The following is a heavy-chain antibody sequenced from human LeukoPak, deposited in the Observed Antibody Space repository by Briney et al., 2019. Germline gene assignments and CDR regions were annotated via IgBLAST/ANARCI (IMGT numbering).Heavy chain of an antibody. CDR2: ISYDGSNK. Sequence: GRSLRLSCAASGFTFSSYAMHWVRQAPGKGLEWVAVISYDGSNKYYADSVKGRFTISRDNSKNTLYLQMNSLRAEDTAVYYCARGSCSSSSCYPLDYWGQGTLVTVSS. CDR3: ARGSCSSSSCYPLDY. CDR1: GFTFSSYA. V-gene: IGHV3-30-3*01. J-gene: IGHJ4*02. D-gene: IGHD2-2*01.